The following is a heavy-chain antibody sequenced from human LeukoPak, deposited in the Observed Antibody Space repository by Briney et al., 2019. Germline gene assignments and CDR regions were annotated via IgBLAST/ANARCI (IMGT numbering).Heavy chain of an antibody. J-gene: IGHJ4*02. CDR2: IWYDGSNK. Sequence: PGGSLRLSCAASGFTFSSYGMHWVRQAPGKGLEWVAVIWYDGSNKYYADSVKGRFTISRDNSKNTLYLQMNSLRAEDTAVYYCAREAARVYYSDYWGQGTLVTVSS. CDR3: AREAARVYYSDY. CDR1: GFTFSSYG. D-gene: IGHD6-6*01. V-gene: IGHV3-33*01.